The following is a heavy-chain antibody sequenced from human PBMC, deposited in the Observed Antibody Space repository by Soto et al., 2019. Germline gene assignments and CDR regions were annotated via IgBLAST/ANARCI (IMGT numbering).Heavy chain of an antibody. J-gene: IGHJ4*02. Sequence: SETLSLTCTVSGGSISSSNWWSWVRQPPGKGLEWIGEIYHSGSTNYNPSLKSRVTISVDKSKNQFSLKLSSVTAADTAVYYCARIGYSGYDPYFDYWGQGTMVTVYS. CDR3: ARIGYSGYDPYFDY. CDR2: IYHSGST. V-gene: IGHV4-4*02. D-gene: IGHD5-12*01. CDR1: GGSISSSNW.